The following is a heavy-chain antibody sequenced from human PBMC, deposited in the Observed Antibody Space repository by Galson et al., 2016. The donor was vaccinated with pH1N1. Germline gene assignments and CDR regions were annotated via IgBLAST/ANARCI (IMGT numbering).Heavy chain of an antibody. Sequence: SLRLSCAASGFTVSDKCMTWVRQAPGKGLEWVSVIFSGGRTFYADSVKGRFTISRDNSKNTVYLQMNSLRAEDTAVYYCARGNYAKFDYWGQGTLVTVSS. CDR3: ARGNYAKFDY. V-gene: IGHV3-66*01. D-gene: IGHD2-2*01. CDR1: GFTVSDKC. J-gene: IGHJ4*02. CDR2: IFSGGRT.